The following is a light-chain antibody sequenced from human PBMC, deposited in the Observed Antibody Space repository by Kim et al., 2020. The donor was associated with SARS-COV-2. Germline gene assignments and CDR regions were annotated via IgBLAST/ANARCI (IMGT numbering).Light chain of an antibody. Sequence: SSELTQDPAVSVALGQTVRITCQGVSIRRYYASWYQQKPGQAPLLVIYDKNIRPSGIPDRFSGSSSGNTASLTITGAQAEDEADYYCNSRDTISKHVVFGGGTQLTVL. CDR3: NSRDTISKHVV. CDR1: SIRRYY. V-gene: IGLV3-19*01. CDR2: DKN. J-gene: IGLJ2*01.